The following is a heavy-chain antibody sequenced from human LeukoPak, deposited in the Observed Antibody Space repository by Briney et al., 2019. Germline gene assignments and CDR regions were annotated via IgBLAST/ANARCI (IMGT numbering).Heavy chain of an antibody. J-gene: IGHJ3*02. CDR1: GGSISSYY. CDR3: AREGGLAYCGGDCFPAFDI. D-gene: IGHD2-21*02. CDR2: IYYSGST. Sequence: SETLSLTCTVSGGSISSYYWSWIRQPPGKGLEWIGYIYYSGSTNYNPSLRSRVTISVDTSKNQFSLKLSSVTAADTAVYYCAREGGLAYCGGDCFPAFDIWGQGTMVTVSS. V-gene: IGHV4-59*01.